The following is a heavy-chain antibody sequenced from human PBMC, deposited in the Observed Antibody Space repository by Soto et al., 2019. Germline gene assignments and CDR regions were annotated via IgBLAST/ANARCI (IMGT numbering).Heavy chain of an antibody. Sequence: GGSLRLSCAASEFIFSTYGMQWVRQAPGKGLEWVALISYNGQSTHYADSVKGRFTISRDNNENMVYLEMNSLRVEDTGVYFCAKDRSYYFGSGSSWSFYYGADVWGQGTTVTVSS. CDR2: ISYNGQST. D-gene: IGHD3-10*01. V-gene: IGHV3-30*18. J-gene: IGHJ6*02. CDR1: EFIFSTYG. CDR3: AKDRSYYFGSGSSWSFYYGADV.